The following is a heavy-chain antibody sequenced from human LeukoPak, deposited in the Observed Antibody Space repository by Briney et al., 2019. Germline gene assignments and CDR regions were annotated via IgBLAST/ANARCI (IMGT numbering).Heavy chain of an antibody. J-gene: IGHJ4*02. CDR2: INNDGSTT. CDR3: ASAVPPGYNYIWAFDY. CDR1: GFTFRSHW. Sequence: GGSLRLSCAASGFTFRSHWMHWVRQAPGKGLVWVSRINNDGSTTTYADSVKGRFTISRDNAKNTLYLQMNSLRAEDTAVYYCASAVPPGYNYIWAFDYWGQGTLVTVSS. V-gene: IGHV3-74*01. D-gene: IGHD1-20*01.